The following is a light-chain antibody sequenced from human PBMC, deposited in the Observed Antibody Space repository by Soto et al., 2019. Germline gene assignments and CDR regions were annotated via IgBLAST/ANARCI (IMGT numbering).Light chain of an antibody. J-gene: IGLJ2*01. CDR2: DDS. V-gene: IGLV2-23*02. CDR3: CSYAGSGTFV. CDR1: SSDVGYYNL. Sequence: QSVLTQPASVSGSPGQSITISCTGTSSDVGYYNLVSWYQQHPGKAPKVMIYDDSQRPSGVSNRFSASKSGNTASLTVSGLQAEDEADYYCCSYAGSGTFVFGGGTKLTVL.